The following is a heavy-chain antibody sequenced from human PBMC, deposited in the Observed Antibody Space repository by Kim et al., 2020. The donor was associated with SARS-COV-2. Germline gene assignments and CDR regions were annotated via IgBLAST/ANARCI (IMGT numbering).Heavy chain of an antibody. CDR2: IYYSGST. D-gene: IGHD6-13*01. CDR1: GGSVSSGSYY. Sequence: SETLSLTCTVSGGSVSSGSYYWSWIRQPPGKGLEWIGYIYYSGSTNYNPSLKSRVTISVDTSKNQFSLKLSSVTAADTAVYYCAHTLAGYSSSWTYYYGMDVWGQGTTVTVSS. J-gene: IGHJ6*02. V-gene: IGHV4-61*01. CDR3: AHTLAGYSSSWTYYYGMDV.